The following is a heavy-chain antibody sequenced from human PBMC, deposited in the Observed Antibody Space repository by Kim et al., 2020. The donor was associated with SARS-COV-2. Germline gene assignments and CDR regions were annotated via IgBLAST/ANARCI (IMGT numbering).Heavy chain of an antibody. CDR3: ARATYSSTWPGFDP. D-gene: IGHD6-13*01. CDR1: DGSFGRSY. J-gene: IGHJ5*02. CDR2: IYYTGTT. Sequence: SETLSLTCSLSDGSFGRSYWNWLRQSPDKGLEWIGYIYYTGTTRYNPSLEGRVTMSVDTSKNQFSLIMKSVTAADSAVYFCARATYSSTWPGFDPWGQG. V-gene: IGHV4-59*01.